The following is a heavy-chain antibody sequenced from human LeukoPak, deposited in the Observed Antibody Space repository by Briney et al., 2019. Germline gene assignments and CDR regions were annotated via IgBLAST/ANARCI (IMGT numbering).Heavy chain of an antibody. CDR3: AREHYDSSGYYY. CDR1: GGSFSGYY. J-gene: IGHJ4*02. Sequence: SETLSLTCAVYGGSFSGYYWSWIRQPPGKGLEWIGEINHSGSTNYNPSLKSRVTISVDTSKNQFSLKLSSVTAADTAVYYCAREHYDSSGYYYWGQGTLVTVSS. CDR2: INHSGST. V-gene: IGHV4-34*01. D-gene: IGHD3-22*01.